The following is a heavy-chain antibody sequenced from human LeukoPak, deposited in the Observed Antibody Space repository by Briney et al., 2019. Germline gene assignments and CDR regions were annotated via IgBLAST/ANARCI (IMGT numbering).Heavy chain of an antibody. D-gene: IGHD3-22*01. CDR1: GFTFSNYN. CDR2: ISSSSSYI. CDR3: ARVSYYDSSGLGAFDI. Sequence: GGSLRLSCAASGFTFSNYNMNWVRQAPGKGLEWVSSISSSSSYIYYADSVKGRFTISRDNAKNSLYLQMNSLRAEDTAVYYCARVSYYDSSGLGAFDIWGQGTMVTVSS. J-gene: IGHJ3*02. V-gene: IGHV3-21*01.